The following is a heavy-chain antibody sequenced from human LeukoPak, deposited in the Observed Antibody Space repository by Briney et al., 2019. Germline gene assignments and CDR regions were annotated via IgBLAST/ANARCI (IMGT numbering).Heavy chain of an antibody. CDR3: ARGARDFDY. CDR1: GGSFSGYY. Sequence: SETPSLTCTVSGGSFSGYYWSWIRQPPGKGLEWIAYIYYSGSTNYNRSLKSRVTISTDSSKNQFSLKLRSVTAADTAVYYCARGARDFDYWGQGTLVTVSS. D-gene: IGHD3-10*01. J-gene: IGHJ4*02. CDR2: IYYSGST. V-gene: IGHV4-59*01.